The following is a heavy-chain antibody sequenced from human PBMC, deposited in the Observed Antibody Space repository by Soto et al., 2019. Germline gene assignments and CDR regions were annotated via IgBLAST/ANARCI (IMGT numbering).Heavy chain of an antibody. V-gene: IGHV1-18*01. Sequence: ASVKVSCKASGGTFGSYSISWVRRAPGQGLEWMGWISAHNGNTNYAQKLQGRVTMTTDTSTSTAYMELRSLRSDDTAVYYCARALGYSGYAGMDVWGQGTTVTVSS. CDR3: ARALGYSGYAGMDV. CDR1: GGTFGSYS. D-gene: IGHD5-12*01. J-gene: IGHJ6*02. CDR2: ISAHNGNT.